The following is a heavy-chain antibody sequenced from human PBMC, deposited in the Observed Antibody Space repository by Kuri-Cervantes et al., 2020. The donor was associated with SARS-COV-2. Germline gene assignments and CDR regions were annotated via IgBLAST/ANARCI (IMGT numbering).Heavy chain of an antibody. D-gene: IGHD1-1*01. CDR2: IYYSGST. CDR3: ARDMGTYYYYGMDV. CDR1: GGSFSDYY. J-gene: IGHJ6*02. Sequence: ESLKISCAVYGGSFSDYYWSWIRQPPGKGLEWIGYIYYSGSTNYNPSLKSRVTISVDTSKNQFSLKLSSVTAADTAVYYCARDMGTYYYYGMDVWGQGTTVTVSS. V-gene: IGHV4-59*01.